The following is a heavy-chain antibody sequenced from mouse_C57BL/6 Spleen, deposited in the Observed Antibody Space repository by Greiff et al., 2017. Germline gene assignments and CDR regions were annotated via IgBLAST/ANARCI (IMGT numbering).Heavy chain of an antibody. CDR2: IYPGDGDT. J-gene: IGHJ3*01. Sequence: VQLQQSGAELVKPGASVKISCKASGYAFSSYWMNWVKQRPGKGLEWIGQIYPGDGDTNYNGKFKGKATLTADKSSSTAYMQLSSLTSEDSAVYFCARSHYYGIPFAYWGQGTLVTVSA. CDR3: ARSHYYGIPFAY. D-gene: IGHD1-1*01. CDR1: GYAFSSYW. V-gene: IGHV1-80*01.